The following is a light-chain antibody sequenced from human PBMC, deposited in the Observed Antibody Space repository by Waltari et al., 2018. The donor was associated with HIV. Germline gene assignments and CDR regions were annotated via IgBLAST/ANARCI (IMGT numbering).Light chain of an antibody. Sequence: QSALTQPASVSGSPGQSITISCTGTRNDVGGYKFVPWYQQHPGKAPNLIIYEVSNRPSGVSNRFSGSKSGNTASLTISGLQAEDEADYYCTAHTSTSTWVFGGGTKLTVL. J-gene: IGLJ3*02. CDR1: RNDVGGYKF. CDR2: EVS. CDR3: TAHTSTSTWV. V-gene: IGLV2-14*01.